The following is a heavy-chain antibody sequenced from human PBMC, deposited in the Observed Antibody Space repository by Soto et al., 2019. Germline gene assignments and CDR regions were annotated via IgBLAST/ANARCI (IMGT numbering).Heavy chain of an antibody. V-gene: IGHV4-59*01. Sequence: SETLSLTCTVSGGSISSYYWSWIRQPPGKGLEWIGYIYYSGSTNYNPSLKSRVTISVDTSKNQFSLKLSSVTAADTAVYYCEMNLFGWGIWFDPWGQGILVTVS. CDR2: IYYSGST. D-gene: IGHD3-10*02. CDR1: GGSISSYY. J-gene: IGHJ5*02. CDR3: EMNLFGWGIWFDP.